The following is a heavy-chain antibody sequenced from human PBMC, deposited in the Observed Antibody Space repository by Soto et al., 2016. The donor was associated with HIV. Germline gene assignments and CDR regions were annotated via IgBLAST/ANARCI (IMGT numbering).Heavy chain of an antibody. Sequence: VQLVESGGGVVQPGRSLRLSCAASGFTFSSYAMHWVRQAPGKGLEWVAVISYDGSNKYYADSVKGRFTISRDNSKNTLYLQMNSLRAEDTAVYYCARTLSVPFYTMIVVVHSLSFDIVGPRDNGHRLF. CDR1: GFTFSSYA. CDR3: ARTLSVPFYTMIVVVHSLSFDI. D-gene: IGHD3-22*01. V-gene: IGHV3-30*04. J-gene: IGHJ3*02. CDR2: ISYDGSNK.